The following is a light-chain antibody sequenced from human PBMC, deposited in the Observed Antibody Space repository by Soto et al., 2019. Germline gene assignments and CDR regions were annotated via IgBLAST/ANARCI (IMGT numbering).Light chain of an antibody. CDR3: ISYAGSNNWN. J-gene: IGLJ1*01. Sequence: QSALTQPPSASGSPGQSVTISCTGTSSDVGGYNYVSWYQQHPGKAPKLMIYEVSKRPSGVPDRFSGSKSGNTASLTVSGLQAEDEADYYCISYAGSNNWNFGTGTK. CDR1: SSDVGGYNY. V-gene: IGLV2-8*01. CDR2: EVS.